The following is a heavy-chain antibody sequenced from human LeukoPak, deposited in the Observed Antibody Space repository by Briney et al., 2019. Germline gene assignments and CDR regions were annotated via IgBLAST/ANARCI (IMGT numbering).Heavy chain of an antibody. CDR2: IYHSGST. J-gene: IGHJ5*02. CDR1: GYSISSGYY. Sequence: PSETLSLTCTVSGYSISSGYYWGWIRQPPGKGLEWIGSIYHSGSTYYNPSLKSRVTISVDTSKNQFSLKLSSVTAADTAVYYCARASSGWYNWFDPWGQGTLVTVSS. D-gene: IGHD6-19*01. V-gene: IGHV4-38-2*02. CDR3: ARASSGWYNWFDP.